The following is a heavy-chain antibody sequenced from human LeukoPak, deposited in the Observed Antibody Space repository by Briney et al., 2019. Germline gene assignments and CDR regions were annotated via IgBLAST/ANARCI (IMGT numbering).Heavy chain of an antibody. J-gene: IGHJ5*02. D-gene: IGHD3-22*01. V-gene: IGHV3-23*01. CDR3: AKMLYDSSGYYHEWFDP. Sequence: GGSLRLSCAASGFTFSSHAMSWARQAPGKGLEWVSAISGSGGSTYYADSVKGRFTISRDNSKNTLYLQMNNLRAEDTAVYYCAKMLYDSSGYYHEWFDPWGQGTLVTVSS. CDR1: GFTFSSHA. CDR2: ISGSGGST.